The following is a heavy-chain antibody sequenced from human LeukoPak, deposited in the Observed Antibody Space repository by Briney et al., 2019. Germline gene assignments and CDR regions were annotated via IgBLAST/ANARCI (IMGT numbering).Heavy chain of an antibody. J-gene: IGHJ4*02. Sequence: SETLSLTCTVSGGSISSYYWSWIRQPPGKGLEWIGYIYSSGSTYYRPSLKSRVTISIDTSKTQFPLKLSSVTAADTAVYYCARDRDSGSGSSPYWGQGTLVTVSS. V-gene: IGHV4-59*12. D-gene: IGHD3-10*01. CDR3: ARDRDSGSGSSPY. CDR2: IYSSGST. CDR1: GGSISSYY.